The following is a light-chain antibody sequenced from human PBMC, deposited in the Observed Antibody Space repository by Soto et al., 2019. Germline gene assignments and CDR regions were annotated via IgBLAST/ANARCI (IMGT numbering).Light chain of an antibody. V-gene: IGLV2-14*01. CDR2: EVS. J-gene: IGLJ2*01. Sequence: QSVLTQPASVSGSPGQSITISCTGTSSDVGAYNYVSWYQQYPGKAPKLMIFEVSYRPSGVSNRFSGSKSGNTASLTISGLQAEDEADYYCSSYISSDTLVVFGGGTKVTVL. CDR1: SSDVGAYNY. CDR3: SSYISSDTLVV.